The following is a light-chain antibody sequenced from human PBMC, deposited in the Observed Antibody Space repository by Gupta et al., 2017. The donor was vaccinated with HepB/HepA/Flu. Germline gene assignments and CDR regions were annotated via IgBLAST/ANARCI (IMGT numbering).Light chain of an antibody. CDR1: QSVSSSY. Sequence: ETVFTQSPATLSLSPGERATLSCRASQSVSSSYLAWYQQKPGQSPRLLIYGASTRASGVPDRFSGAGSGTDFTLTINRLDPEDFALYFCQQYGTSPFTFGGGTKVE. V-gene: IGKV3-20*01. CDR2: GAS. CDR3: QQYGTSPFT. J-gene: IGKJ4*01.